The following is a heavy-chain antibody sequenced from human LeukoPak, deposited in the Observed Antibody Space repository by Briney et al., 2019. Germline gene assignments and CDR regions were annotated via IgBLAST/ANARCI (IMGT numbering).Heavy chain of an antibody. CDR1: GFTFSSYG. Sequence: PGGSLRLSCAASGFTFSSYGMHWVRQAPGKGLEWVAFIRYDGSNKYYADSVKGRFTISRDNSKNTLYLQMNSLRAEDTAVYYRAKTPSGRGSSWAYYFDYWGQGTLVTVSS. V-gene: IGHV3-30*02. CDR2: IRYDGSNK. D-gene: IGHD6-13*01. J-gene: IGHJ4*02. CDR3: AKTPSGRGSSWAYYFDY.